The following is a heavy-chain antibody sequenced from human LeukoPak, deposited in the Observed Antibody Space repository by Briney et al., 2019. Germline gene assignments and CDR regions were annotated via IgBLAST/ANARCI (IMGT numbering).Heavy chain of an antibody. D-gene: IGHD2-8*02. J-gene: IGHJ4*02. V-gene: IGHV5-51*01. CDR1: GYSFATYW. CDR2: IYPGDSDT. CDR3: ARQYSTGSPDY. Sequence: GESLKISCKGSGYSFATYWIGWVRQMPGKGLEWMGIIYPGDSDTRYSPSFQGQVTISADKSITTAYLQWSSLKASDTAMYYCARQYSTGSPDYWGQGTLVTVSS.